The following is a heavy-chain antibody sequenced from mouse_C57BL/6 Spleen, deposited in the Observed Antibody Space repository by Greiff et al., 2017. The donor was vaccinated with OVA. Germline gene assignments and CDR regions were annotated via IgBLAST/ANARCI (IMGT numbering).Heavy chain of an antibody. V-gene: IGHV7-3*01. CDR2: IRNKANGYTT. D-gene: IGHD1-1*01. CDR1: GFTFTDYY. CDR3: ASLNYYGSSYWFAY. Sequence: DVKLVESGGGLVQPGGSLSLSCAASGFTFTDYYMSWVRQPPGKALEWLGFIRNKANGYTTEYSASVKGRFTISRDNSQSILYLQMNALRAEDSATYYCASLNYYGSSYWFAYWGQGTLVTVSA. J-gene: IGHJ3*01.